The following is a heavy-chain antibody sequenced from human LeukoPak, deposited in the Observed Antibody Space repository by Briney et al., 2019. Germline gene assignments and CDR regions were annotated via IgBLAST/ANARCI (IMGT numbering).Heavy chain of an antibody. J-gene: IGHJ4*02. D-gene: IGHD3-10*01. Sequence: GGSLRLSCAASGFTFNSFPMHWVRQAPGKGLEWVGLISFDGSDKSYADSVEGRLTISRDNSKNTLYLQMSSLSAEDTAVYYCARVLGFGSPPAYWGQGTLVSVSS. CDR2: ISFDGSDK. V-gene: IGHV3-30*04. CDR1: GFTFNSFP. CDR3: ARVLGFGSPPAY.